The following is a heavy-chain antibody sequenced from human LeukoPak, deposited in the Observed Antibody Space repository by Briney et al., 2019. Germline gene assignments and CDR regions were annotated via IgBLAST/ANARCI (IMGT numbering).Heavy chain of an antibody. CDR3: AXXGSSGDYQAGSFEY. Sequence: ASVKVSCKASGYAFSNYNVHWVRQAPGQGLEWMGIINPTGGSTNYAQKFQGRVTMTRDMSTTTVYMDLSSLKSEDTAVYYCAXXGSSGDYQAGSFEYWGQGTLVTVSS. D-gene: IGHD1-26*01. J-gene: IGHJ4*02. CDR2: INPTGGST. CDR1: GYAFSNYN. V-gene: IGHV1-46*01.